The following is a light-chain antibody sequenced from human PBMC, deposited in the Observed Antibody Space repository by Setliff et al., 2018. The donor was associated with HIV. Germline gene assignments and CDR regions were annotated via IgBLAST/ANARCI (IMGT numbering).Light chain of an antibody. CDR1: SSDVGSYNR. CDR3: QSYDSSLSGYV. V-gene: IGLV2-18*02. Sequence: QSVLTQPPSVSGSPGQSVTISCTGTSSDVGSYNRVSWYQQPPGTAPKLMIYEVSYRPSGVPDRFSGSKSVNMASLTITGLQAEDEADYYCQSYDSSLSGYVFGAGTKVTVL. CDR2: EVS. J-gene: IGLJ1*01.